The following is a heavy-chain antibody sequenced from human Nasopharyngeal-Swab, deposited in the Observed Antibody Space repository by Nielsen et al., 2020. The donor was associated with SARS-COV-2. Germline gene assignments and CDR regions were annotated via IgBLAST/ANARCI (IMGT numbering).Heavy chain of an antibody. J-gene: IGHJ5*02. D-gene: IGHD4-17*01. CDR2: FDPEDGET. Sequence: ASVKVSCKVSGYTLTELSMHWVRQAPGKGLEWMGGFDPEDGETIYAQKFQGRVTMTEDTSTDTAYMELSSLRSEDTAVYYCATGRVTTFFSWFDPGAREPWSPSPQ. V-gene: IGHV1-24*01. CDR3: ATGRVTTFFSWFDP. CDR1: GYTLTELS.